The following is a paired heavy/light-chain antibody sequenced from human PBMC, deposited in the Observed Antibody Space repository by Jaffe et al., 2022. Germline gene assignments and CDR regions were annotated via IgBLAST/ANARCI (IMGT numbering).Heavy chain of an antibody. V-gene: IGHV3-74*01. D-gene: IGHD3-22*01. CDR2: INSDGSSA. J-gene: IGHJ4*02. Sequence: EVQLVESGGGLLQPGGSMRISCAASGFTFSNNWMHWVRQAPGKGLVWVSRINSDGSSADYADSVRGRFTISRDNVKNTLSLQMNNLRAEDTAVYYCARERRDYSDNSGPFDYWGQGTLVTVSS. CDR3: ARERRDYSDNSGPFDY. CDR1: GFTFSNNW.
Light chain of an antibody. Sequence: EIVMTQSPATLSVSPGERATLSCRASQSVSTNLAWYQRKPGQAPRLLIYGASTRATGIPARFSGSGSGTEFTLTISSLQSEDFAVYYCQHYNNWRWTFGQGTKVEIK. V-gene: IGKV3-15*01. J-gene: IGKJ1*01. CDR2: GAS. CDR3: QHYNNWRWT. CDR1: QSVSTN.